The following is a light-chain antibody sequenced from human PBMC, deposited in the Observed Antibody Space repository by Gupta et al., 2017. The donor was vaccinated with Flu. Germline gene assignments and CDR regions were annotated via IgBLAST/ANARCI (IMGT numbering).Light chain of an antibody. CDR1: SSNIGSNT. Sequence: QSVLTQPPSASGTPGQRVTISCSGSSSNIGSNTVNWYQQLPGTAPKLLIYSNNQRPSGVPDRFSGSKSGTSASLAISGLQSEDEADYYCAAWDDIEVVFGGGTKLTVL. J-gene: IGLJ2*01. V-gene: IGLV1-44*01. CDR3: AAWDDIEVV. CDR2: SNN.